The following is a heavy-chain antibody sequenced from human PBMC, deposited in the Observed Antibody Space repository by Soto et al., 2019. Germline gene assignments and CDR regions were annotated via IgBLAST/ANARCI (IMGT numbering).Heavy chain of an antibody. CDR3: AREGGYYGWGSYFRPPPNDY. Sequence: ASVKVSCKASGYTFTSYGITWVRQAPGEGLEWMGWISAYNGNTIYAQKLQGRVTMTTDTSTSTAYMELRSLRSDDTAVYYCAREGGYYGWGSYFRPPPNDYWGQGTLVTVSS. J-gene: IGHJ4*02. V-gene: IGHV1-18*01. D-gene: IGHD3-10*01. CDR1: GYTFTSYG. CDR2: ISAYNGNT.